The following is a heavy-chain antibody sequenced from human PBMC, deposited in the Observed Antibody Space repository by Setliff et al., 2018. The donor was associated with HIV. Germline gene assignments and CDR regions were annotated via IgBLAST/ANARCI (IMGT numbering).Heavy chain of an antibody. Sequence: PSESLSLTCSVSGVSINRTDHYWGWIRQSPGKRLEWIGSVSQSGSTYYNPSLKSRITISVDRSKNLFSLKLISVTAADQGVYYCARVPVAGANWFDPWGLGTLVTVSS. CDR1: GVSINRTDHY. CDR2: VSQSGST. D-gene: IGHD2-21*01. CDR3: ARVPVAGANWFDP. V-gene: IGHV4-39*01. J-gene: IGHJ5*02.